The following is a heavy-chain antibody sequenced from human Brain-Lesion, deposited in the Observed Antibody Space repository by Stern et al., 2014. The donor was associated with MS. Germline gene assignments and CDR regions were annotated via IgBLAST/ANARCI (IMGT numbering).Heavy chain of an antibody. CDR1: GGSVSSTSYA. CDR3: AGEEDIRYCSGGSCTGNWFDP. J-gene: IGHJ5*02. V-gene: IGHV4-39*01. Sequence: QVQLQESGPGLVKPSETLSLTCTVAGGSVSSTSYAWAWIRQPPGKGLEWIGTIYYSGTPYSSPSLKVRLTISLDTPKNQFPLQLRSVTAADTAVYYCAGEEDIRYCSGGSCTGNWFDPWGQGTLVTVSS. D-gene: IGHD2-15*01. CDR2: IYYSGTP.